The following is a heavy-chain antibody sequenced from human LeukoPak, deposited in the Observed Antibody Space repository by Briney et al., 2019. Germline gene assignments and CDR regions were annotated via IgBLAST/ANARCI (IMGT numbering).Heavy chain of an antibody. D-gene: IGHD2-15*01. CDR2: IYYSGST. CDR3: ARDRRCSGGSCYTDY. Sequence: PSETLSLTCAVYGGSFSDYYWSWIRQPPGKGLEWIGYIYYSGSTYYNPSLKSRVTISVDTSKNQFSLKLSSVTAADTAVYYCARDRRCSGGSCYTDYWGQGTLVTVSS. CDR1: GGSFSDYY. J-gene: IGHJ4*02. V-gene: IGHV4-30-4*01.